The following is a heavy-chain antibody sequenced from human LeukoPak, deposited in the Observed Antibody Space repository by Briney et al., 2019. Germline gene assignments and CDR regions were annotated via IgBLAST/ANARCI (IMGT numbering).Heavy chain of an antibody. CDR2: TVHSGST. J-gene: IGHJ4*02. CDR3: ARNADFCLDY. CDR1: GYSISSGYW. V-gene: IGHV4/OR15-8*01. D-gene: IGHD2-21*02. Sequence: PSETLSLTCVVSGYSISSGYWWSWVRQPPGKGLEWIGETVHSGSTNYNSSLRTRVTISMDTSKNQISLDLTSVTAADTAIYYCARNADFCLDYWGQGTLVTVSS.